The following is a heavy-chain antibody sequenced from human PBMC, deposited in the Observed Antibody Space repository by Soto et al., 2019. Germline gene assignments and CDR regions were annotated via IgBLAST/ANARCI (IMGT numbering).Heavy chain of an antibody. J-gene: IGHJ4*02. D-gene: IGHD2-2*01. CDR1: GYTFTSYG. V-gene: IGHV1-18*01. CDR2: ISAYNGNT. CDR3: AGKCSITGSFAFLAY. Sequence: ASVKVSCKASGYTFTSYGISWVRQAPGQGLEWMGWISAYNGNTNYAQKLQGRVTMTTDTSTSTAYMELRSLRSDDTAVFFFAGKCSITGSFAFLAYGGQGTSVPVS.